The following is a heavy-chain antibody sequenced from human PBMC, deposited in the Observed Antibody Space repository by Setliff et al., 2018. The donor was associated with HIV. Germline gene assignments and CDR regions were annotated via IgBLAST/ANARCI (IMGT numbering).Heavy chain of an antibody. J-gene: IGHJ4*02. V-gene: IGHV1-69*13. CDR2: IFPFFGSA. CDR1: GGNFSSYC. Sequence: ASVKVSCKASGGNFSSYCVNWVRQAPGQGLEWMGGIFPFFGSANYAQKFQGRVTITADVSTSTAYMELSSLRSEDTAVYYCARGPPIVVVPAALLTFDYWGQGTLVTVSS. CDR3: ARGPPIVVVPAALLTFDY. D-gene: IGHD2-2*01.